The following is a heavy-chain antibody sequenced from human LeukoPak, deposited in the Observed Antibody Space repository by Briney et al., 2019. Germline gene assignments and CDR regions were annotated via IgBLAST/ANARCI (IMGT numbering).Heavy chain of an antibody. CDR3: VRSRGYSYGYSYFFDY. D-gene: IGHD5-18*01. Sequence: RTGESLKISCKGSGYSFTTYWIGWVRQMPGKGVEWMGSIYPGDSETRYSPSFQGQVTISADKSISTAYLQWSSLKASDTAMYYCVRSRGYSYGYSYFFDYWGQGTLVTVSS. CDR1: GYSFTTYW. CDR2: IYPGDSET. V-gene: IGHV5-51*01. J-gene: IGHJ4*02.